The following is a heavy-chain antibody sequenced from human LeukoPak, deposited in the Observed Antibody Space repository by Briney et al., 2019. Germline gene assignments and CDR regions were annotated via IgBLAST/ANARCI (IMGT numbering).Heavy chain of an antibody. J-gene: IGHJ4*02. CDR2: IEWNGGRR. Sequence: GGSLRLSCAASGFRLDAFGMSWVRQVPGKGLEWVSGIEWNGGRREYADSVKGRFTISRDNAKNSLYLQMKNLRAEDTALYYCASVPDDASGNSRYYFKTWGQGTLVTVSS. D-gene: IGHD3-22*01. CDR1: GFRLDAFG. CDR3: ASVPDDASGNSRYYFKT. V-gene: IGHV3-20*04.